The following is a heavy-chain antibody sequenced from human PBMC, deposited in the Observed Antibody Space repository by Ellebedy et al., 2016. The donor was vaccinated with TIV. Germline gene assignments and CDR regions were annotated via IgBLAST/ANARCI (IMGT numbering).Heavy chain of an antibody. CDR1: GFTFSSYD. Sequence: PGGSLRLSCAASGFTFSSYDMHWVRQVTGKGLEWVSAIGTAGDTYYPGSVKGRFTITRDNSKNTLYLQMNSLRAEDTAVYYCAREMVGVATIGRGFDYWGQGTLVTVSS. V-gene: IGHV3-13*01. CDR3: AREMVGVATIGRGFDY. D-gene: IGHD5-12*01. J-gene: IGHJ4*02. CDR2: IGTAGDT.